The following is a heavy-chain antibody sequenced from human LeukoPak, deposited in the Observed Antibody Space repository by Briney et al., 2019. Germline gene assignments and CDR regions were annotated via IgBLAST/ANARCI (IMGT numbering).Heavy chain of an antibody. J-gene: IGHJ6*04. CDR3: EALGITMIGGV. CDR2: ISSSSTYI. V-gene: IGHV3-21*01. D-gene: IGHD3-10*02. CDR1: AFTFTSYS. Sequence: CLRFSCAAAAFTFTSYSMSWVRQAPGKGLGWVSSISSSSTYIYYADSVKGRFTISRDKATHSLYMQVNRLITKDTSVYEREALGITMIGGVWGKGTTVTIPS.